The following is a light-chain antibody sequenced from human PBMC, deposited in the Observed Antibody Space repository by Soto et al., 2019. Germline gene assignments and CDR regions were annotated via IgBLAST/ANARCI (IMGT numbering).Light chain of an antibody. CDR2: EVS. V-gene: IGLV2-14*01. J-gene: IGLJ1*01. CDR3: SSYTSRSTLV. CDR1: SSDVGGYKY. Sequence: QSALTQPASVSGSPGQSITISCTGTSSDVGGYKYVSWYQQHPGKAPKLMIYEVSNRPSGVSNRFSGSKSANTASLTISGLHSEDEADYYCSSYTSRSTLVFGIGTKVTVL.